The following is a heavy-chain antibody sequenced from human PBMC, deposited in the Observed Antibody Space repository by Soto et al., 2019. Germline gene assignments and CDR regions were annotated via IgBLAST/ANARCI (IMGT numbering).Heavy chain of an antibody. CDR2: AAYSGGT. CDR1: GGSIANNNYF. V-gene: IGHV4-39*01. Sequence: SETLSLTCTVSGGSIANNNYFWGWVRQPPGKGLEWIGSAAYSGGTYKNPSLKSRVTVSVDTSKNQFSLKLTSVTATDTAVYYCAKVVVGATSHSDFDSWGQGTLVTVSS. J-gene: IGHJ4*02. D-gene: IGHD2-15*01. CDR3: AKVVVGATSHSDFDS.